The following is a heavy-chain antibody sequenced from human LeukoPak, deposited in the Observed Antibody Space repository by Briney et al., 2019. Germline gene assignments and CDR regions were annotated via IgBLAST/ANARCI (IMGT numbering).Heavy chain of an antibody. CDR2: IYDSGGT. CDR1: GDSTSGYY. D-gene: IGHD1-26*01. Sequence: SETLSLTCTVSGDSTSGYYWSWLRQPPGKGLEWMGYIYDSGGTNYNPSLKSRVTISVDTSKNQFSLKLSSVTAADTAVYYCARRASIGYSVMTSSCPGAYHVRGQVTMVTVSS. CDR3: ARRASIGYSVMTSSCPGAYHV. V-gene: IGHV4-59*01. J-gene: IGHJ3*01.